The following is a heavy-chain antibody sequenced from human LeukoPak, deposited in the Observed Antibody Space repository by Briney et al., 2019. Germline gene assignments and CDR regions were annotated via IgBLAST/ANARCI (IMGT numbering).Heavy chain of an antibody. CDR2: IKSKTDGRTT. CDR3: TTLPWQWPRYYFDY. Sequence: GGSLRLSCAASGFTFSNAWMSWVRQAPGKGLEWVGRIKSKTDGRTTDYAAPVKGRFTISRDDSKNTLYLQMNSLKTEDTAVYYCTTLPWQWPRYYFDYWGQGTLVTVSS. CDR1: GFTFSNAW. V-gene: IGHV3-15*01. J-gene: IGHJ4*02. D-gene: IGHD6-19*01.